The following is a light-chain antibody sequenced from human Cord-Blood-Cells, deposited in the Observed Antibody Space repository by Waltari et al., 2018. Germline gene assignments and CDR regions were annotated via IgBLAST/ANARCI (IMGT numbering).Light chain of an antibody. J-gene: IGLJ1*01. CDR1: SSNIGSNY. Sequence: QSVLTQPPSASGTPGQRVTIPCSGSSSNIGSNYVYWYPQLPGTAPKLLIYRNNQRPSGVPDRFSGSKSGTSASLAISGLRSEDEADYYCAAWDDSLSGYVFGTGTKVTVL. CDR3: AAWDDSLSGYV. V-gene: IGLV1-47*01. CDR2: RNN.